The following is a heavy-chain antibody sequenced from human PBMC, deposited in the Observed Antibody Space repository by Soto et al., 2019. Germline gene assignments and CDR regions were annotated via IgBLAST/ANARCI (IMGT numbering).Heavy chain of an antibody. CDR3: ARGEPYYDFWSGQTRENWFDP. CDR1: GGSISSYY. D-gene: IGHD3-3*01. V-gene: IGHV4-59*01. J-gene: IGHJ5*02. CDR2: IYYSGST. Sequence: TSETLSLTCTVSGGSISSYYWSWIRQPPGKGPEWIGYIYYSGSTNYNPSLKSRVTISVDTSKNQFSLKLSSVTAADTAVYYCARGEPYYDFWSGQTRENWFDPWGQGTLVTVSS.